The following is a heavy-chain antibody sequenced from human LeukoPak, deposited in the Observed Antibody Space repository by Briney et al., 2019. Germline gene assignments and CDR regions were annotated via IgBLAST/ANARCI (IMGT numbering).Heavy chain of an antibody. Sequence: PGGSLRLSCVASEFTFSSYNMNWVRQAPGKGLEWVSSISSSSSYIYYADAVKGRFTISRDNAKNSLYLQMNSLRAEDTAVYYCAKAGSYFRFDYWGQGTLVTVSS. D-gene: IGHD1-26*01. J-gene: IGHJ4*02. CDR2: ISSSSSYI. V-gene: IGHV3-21*01. CDR1: EFTFSSYN. CDR3: AKAGSYFRFDY.